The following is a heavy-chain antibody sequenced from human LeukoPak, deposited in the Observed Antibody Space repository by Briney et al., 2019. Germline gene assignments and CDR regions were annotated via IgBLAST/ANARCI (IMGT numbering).Heavy chain of an antibody. V-gene: IGHV4-38-2*01. CDR3: ARQVYSSSSWFDP. D-gene: IGHD6-6*01. CDR1: GYSISSGYY. CDR2: IYHSGST. Sequence: ASETLSLTCALSGYSISSGYYWGWIRQPPGKGLEWIGSIYHSGSTYYNPSLKSRVTISVDTSKNQFSLKLSSVTAADTAVYYCARQVYSSSSWFDPWGQGTLVTVSS. J-gene: IGHJ5*02.